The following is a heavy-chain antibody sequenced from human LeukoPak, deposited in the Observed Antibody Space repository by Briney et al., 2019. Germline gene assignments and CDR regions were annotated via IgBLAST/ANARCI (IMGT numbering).Heavy chain of an antibody. J-gene: IGHJ6*02. CDR3: AKVGLPDRYYYYGMDV. Sequence: GGSLRLSCAASGFTFSSYAMSWVRQAPGKGLEWVSAISGSGGSTYYADSVKGRFTISRDNSKNTLYLQMNSLRAEDTAVYYCAKVGLPDRYYYYGMDVWGQGTTVTVSS. CDR1: GFTFSSYA. CDR2: ISGSGGST. V-gene: IGHV3-23*01. D-gene: IGHD1-14*01.